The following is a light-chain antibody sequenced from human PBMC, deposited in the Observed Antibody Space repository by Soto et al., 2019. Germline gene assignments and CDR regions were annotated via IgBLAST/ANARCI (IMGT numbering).Light chain of an antibody. Sequence: QPVLTQSPSASASLGASVKLTCTLSSGHSSYAIAWHQQQPEKGPRYLMKLNSDGSHSKGDGIPDRFSGSSSGAERYLPISSLQSEDEADYYCQTWGTGIQLFGGGTKLTVL. CDR1: SGHSSYA. CDR3: QTWGTGIQL. J-gene: IGLJ2*01. CDR2: LNSDGSH. V-gene: IGLV4-69*01.